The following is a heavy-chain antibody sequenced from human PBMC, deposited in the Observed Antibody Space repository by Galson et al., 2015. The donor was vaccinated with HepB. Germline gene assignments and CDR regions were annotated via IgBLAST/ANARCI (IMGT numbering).Heavy chain of an antibody. Sequence: SCKASGGTFSSYAISWVRQAPGQGLEWMGGTIPIFGTANYAQKFQGRVTITADESTSTAYMELSSLRSEDTAVYYCARVMCTSCYHYGMDVWGQGTTATVSS. CDR3: ARVMCTSCYHYGMDV. CDR1: GGTFSSYA. D-gene: IGHD2-2*01. V-gene: IGHV1-69*01. J-gene: IGHJ6*02. CDR2: TIPIFGTA.